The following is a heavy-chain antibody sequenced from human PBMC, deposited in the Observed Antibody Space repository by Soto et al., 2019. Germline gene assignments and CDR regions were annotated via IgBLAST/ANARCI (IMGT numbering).Heavy chain of an antibody. V-gene: IGHV3-23*01. CDR1: GFTFSNYA. CDR2: ISGSGGNT. J-gene: IGHJ4*02. D-gene: IGHD3-16*01. Sequence: GGSLRLSCAASGFTFSNYAMNWVRQAPGKGLEWVSTISGSGGNTYYADSVKGRFTISRDNSKNTLFLQINSLRAEDTALYYCAKTRIVMIAFGGVPDPLDYWGQGT. CDR3: AKTRIVMIAFGGVPDPLDY.